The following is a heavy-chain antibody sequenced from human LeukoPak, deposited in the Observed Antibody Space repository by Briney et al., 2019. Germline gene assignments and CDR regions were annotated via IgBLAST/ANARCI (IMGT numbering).Heavy chain of an antibody. Sequence: GGSLRLSCAASGFALSSHWMTWLRQAPGKGLEWVAVIWYDGSNKYYADSVKGRFTISRDNSKNTLYLQMNSLRAEDTAVYYCAKHRENYGDSCLDDYWGQGTLVTVSS. V-gene: IGHV3-33*06. CDR1: GFALSSHW. CDR2: IWYDGSNK. D-gene: IGHD4-17*01. CDR3: AKHRENYGDSCLDDY. J-gene: IGHJ4*02.